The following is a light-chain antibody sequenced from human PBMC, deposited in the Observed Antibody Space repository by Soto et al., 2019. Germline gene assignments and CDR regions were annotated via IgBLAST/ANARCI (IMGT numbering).Light chain of an antibody. CDR2: SAR. Sequence: DIQLTQSPSSLSPSVGDRITLSCRASQTISRNLDWYQQMPGKAPSLLIYSARDLQSGVPGRFSGDRSGTDINLTTSSLQPEDLATYDYQQSHSTPYNFGQRTKLDI. J-gene: IGKJ2*01. CDR1: QTISRN. CDR3: QQSHSTPYN. V-gene: IGKV1-39*01.